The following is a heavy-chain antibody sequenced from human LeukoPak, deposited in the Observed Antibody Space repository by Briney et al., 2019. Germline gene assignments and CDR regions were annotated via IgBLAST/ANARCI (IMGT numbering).Heavy chain of an antibody. V-gene: IGHV3-15*01. CDR1: GFTFSNAW. D-gene: IGHD3-22*01. CDR2: IKSKTDGGTT. CDR3: TTDSGYYYDSSGYYYADFDY. J-gene: IGHJ4*02. Sequence: GGSLRLSCAASGFTFSNAWMSWVRQAPVKGLEWVGRIKSKTDGGTTDYAAPVKGRFTISRDDSKNTLYLQMNSLKTEDTAVYYCTTDSGYYYDSSGYYYADFDYWGQGTLVTVSS.